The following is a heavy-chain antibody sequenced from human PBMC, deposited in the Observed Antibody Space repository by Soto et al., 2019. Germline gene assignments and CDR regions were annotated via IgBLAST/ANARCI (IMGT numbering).Heavy chain of an antibody. D-gene: IGHD1-26*01. CDR2: ILWDDDT. J-gene: IGHJ4*02. Sequence: QITLKESGPALVKPTETLTLTCTFSGFSLSISGEGVGWIRQPPGKALEWLALILWDDDTRYSPSLKSRLTIPRDSSKNQVVLTMTDLDPVDTATYYCAHLVHTAIVDYWGQGTLVTVSS. CDR1: GFSLSISGEG. CDR3: AHLVHTAIVDY. V-gene: IGHV2-5*02.